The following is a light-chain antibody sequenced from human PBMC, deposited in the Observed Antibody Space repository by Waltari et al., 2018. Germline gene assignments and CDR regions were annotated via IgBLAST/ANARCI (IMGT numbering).Light chain of an antibody. CDR3: SAWDSSLNARV. J-gene: IGLJ3*02. V-gene: IGLV10-54*01. CDR1: SNNVRNQG. Sequence: QAGLTQPPSVSEGLRQTATLTCTGSSNNVRNQGAAWLQHHQGHPPKLLSYRNNKRPSGISERFTASTSGNTASLTITGLQPEDEADYYCSAWDSSLNARVFGGGTKLTVL. CDR2: RNN.